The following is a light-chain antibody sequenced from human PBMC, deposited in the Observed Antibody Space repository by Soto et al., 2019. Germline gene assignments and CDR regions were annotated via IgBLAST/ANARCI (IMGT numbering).Light chain of an antibody. CDR3: QQANSFPRT. V-gene: IGKV1-12*01. CDR2: AES. CDR1: QGISSW. Sequence: DIQMTQSPSSVSASVGDRVTITCRASQGISSWLAWSQQKPGKAPKLLIYAESSLQSGVPSRFSGSGSGTDFTLTISSLQPEDFATYYCQQANSFPRTFGQGTKVEIK. J-gene: IGKJ1*01.